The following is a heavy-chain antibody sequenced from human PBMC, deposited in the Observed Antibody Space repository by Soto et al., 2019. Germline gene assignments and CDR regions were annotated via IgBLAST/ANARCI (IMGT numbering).Heavy chain of an antibody. V-gene: IGHV3-21*01. D-gene: IGHD6-6*01. CDR1: GFNFHWYW. Sequence: GGSLRLSCAASGFNFHWYWMSWVRQAPGKGLEWVSPISAGSSNIYYAPSVKGRFTISRDNAKNSLYLQINSLRAEDTAVYYCARQYPSSSRHFDHWGQGTLVTVSS. J-gene: IGHJ4*02. CDR2: ISAGSSNI. CDR3: ARQYPSSSRHFDH.